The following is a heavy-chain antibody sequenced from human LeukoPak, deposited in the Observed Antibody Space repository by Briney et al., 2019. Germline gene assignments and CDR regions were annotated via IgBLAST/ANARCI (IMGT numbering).Heavy chain of an antibody. CDR3: AKDRPLRYSYGSEARNYFDY. CDR1: GFTFSSYG. Sequence: GGSLRLSCAASGFTFSSYGMHWVRQAPGKGLEWVAVISYDGSNRYYADSVKGRFTISRDNSKNTLYLQMNSLRAEDTAVYYCAKDRPLRYSYGSEARNYFDYWGQGTLVTVSS. D-gene: IGHD5-18*01. V-gene: IGHV3-30*18. J-gene: IGHJ4*02. CDR2: ISYDGSNR.